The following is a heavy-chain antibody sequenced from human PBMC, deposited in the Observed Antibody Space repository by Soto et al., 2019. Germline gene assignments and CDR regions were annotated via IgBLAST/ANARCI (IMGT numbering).Heavy chain of an antibody. CDR2: ISWNSGSI. V-gene: IGHV3-9*01. CDR1: GFTFDDHA. J-gene: IGHJ6*02. CDR3: AQQGDAMDV. D-gene: IGHD1-26*01. Sequence: EVQLVEAGGGLVQPGRSLRLSCAASGFTFDDHAMHWVRQGPGKGLEWVSGISWNSGSIGYADSVKGRFTVSRDNAENSLYLQMNSLRVEDTAVYHCAQQGDAMDVWGQGTTVTVSS.